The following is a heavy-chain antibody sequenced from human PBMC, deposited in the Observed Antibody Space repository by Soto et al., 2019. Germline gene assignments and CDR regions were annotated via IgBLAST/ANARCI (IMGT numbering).Heavy chain of an antibody. J-gene: IGHJ4*02. CDR2: INHSGST. V-gene: IGHV4-34*01. CDR3: ARCQDCSGGSCSDFDY. Sequence: SETLSLTCAVYGGSFSGYYWSWIRQPPGKGLEWIGEINHSGSTNYNPSLKSRVTISVDTSKNQFSLKLSSVTAADTAVYYCARCQDCSGGSCSDFDYWGQGTLVTVSS. D-gene: IGHD2-15*01. CDR1: GGSFSGYY.